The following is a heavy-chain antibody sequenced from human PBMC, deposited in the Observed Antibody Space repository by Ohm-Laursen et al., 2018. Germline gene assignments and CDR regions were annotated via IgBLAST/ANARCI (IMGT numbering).Heavy chain of an antibody. CDR2: ISSSGSTI. V-gene: IGHV3-48*03. J-gene: IGHJ4*02. CDR1: AFTFGDYA. D-gene: IGHD4-17*01. Sequence: GSLRLSCAASAFTFGDYALHWVRQAPGKGLEWVSYISSSGSTIYYADSVKGRFTISRDNAKNSLYLQMNSLRAEDTAVYYCARTGLARGVTTMFDYWGQGTLVTVSS. CDR3: ARTGLARGVTTMFDY.